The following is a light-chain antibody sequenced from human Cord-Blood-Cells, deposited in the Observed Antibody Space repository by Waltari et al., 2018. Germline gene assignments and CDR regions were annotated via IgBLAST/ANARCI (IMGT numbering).Light chain of an antibody. CDR3: AAWDDSLNGPV. CDR2: SNN. CDR1: SSNIGCNT. Sequence: QSVLTQPPSASGTPGPRVTISCSGSSSNIGCNTVNWYQQLPGTAPKLLIYSNNQRPSGVPDRFSGSKSGTSASLAISGLQSEDEADYYCAAWDDSLNGPVFGGGTKLTVL. J-gene: IGLJ2*01. V-gene: IGLV1-44*01.